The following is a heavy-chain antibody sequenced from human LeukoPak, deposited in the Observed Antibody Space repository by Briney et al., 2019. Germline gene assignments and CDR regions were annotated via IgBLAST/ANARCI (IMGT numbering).Heavy chain of an antibody. CDR1: GGSISNYY. V-gene: IGHV4-59*12. CDR3: ARDQGSLWFGELYYFDY. CDR2: IYYSGST. J-gene: IGHJ4*02. Sequence: TSETLSLTCTVSGGSISNYYWSWIRQPPGKGLEWIGYIYYSGSTNYNPSLKSRVTISVDTSKNQFSLKLSSVTAADTAVYYCARDQGSLWFGELYYFDYWGQGTLVTVSS. D-gene: IGHD3-10*01.